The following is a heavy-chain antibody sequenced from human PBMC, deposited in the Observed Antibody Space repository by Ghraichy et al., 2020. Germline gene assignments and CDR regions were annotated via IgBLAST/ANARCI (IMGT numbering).Heavy chain of an antibody. CDR3: TTDLTILDMFDY. CDR2: IRGKTDGGKS. J-gene: IGHJ4*02. D-gene: IGHD3-3*01. Sequence: GGSLRLSCAASGFTFSNAGMSWVRQAPGRGLEWVARIRGKTDGGKSEYTAPVTGSFTIARADTKTTLYLQMNSLKTEDTAVYYCTTDLTILDMFDYWGQGTLVTVSS. V-gene: IGHV3-15*01. CDR1: GFTFSNAG.